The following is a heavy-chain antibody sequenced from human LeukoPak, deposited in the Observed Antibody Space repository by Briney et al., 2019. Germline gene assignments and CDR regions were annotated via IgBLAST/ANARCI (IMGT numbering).Heavy chain of an antibody. J-gene: IGHJ4*02. CDR3: ARLLIAVAGLDY. D-gene: IGHD6-19*01. CDR1: GGSVSSGTYY. Sequence: KPSETLSLTCTVSGGSVSSGTYYWSWIRQPPGKVLEWIGYIYYGGSTNYNPSLKSRVSMSVDTSRNQVSLKLNSVTAADTAVYYCARLLIAVAGLDYWGQGALVTVSS. CDR2: IYYGGST. V-gene: IGHV4-61*01.